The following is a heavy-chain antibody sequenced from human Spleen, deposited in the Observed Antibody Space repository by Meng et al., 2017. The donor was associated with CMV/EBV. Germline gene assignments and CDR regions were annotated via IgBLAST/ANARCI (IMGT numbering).Heavy chain of an antibody. D-gene: IGHD3-3*01. Sequence: YIFTSFGISWVRQAPGQGLEWMGWISAYNGDTNYAQKLQGRVTMTTDTSTSTAFMELRSLRSDDTAVYFCARAQFLDFDFWSGAQLDYWGQGTLVTVSS. CDR1: YIFTSFG. J-gene: IGHJ4*02. CDR3: ARAQFLDFDFWSGAQLDY. CDR2: ISAYNGDT. V-gene: IGHV1-18*01.